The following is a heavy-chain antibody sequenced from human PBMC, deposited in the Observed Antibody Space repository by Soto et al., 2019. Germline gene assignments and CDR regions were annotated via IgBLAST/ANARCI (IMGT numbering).Heavy chain of an antibody. J-gene: IGHJ4*02. CDR2: ISYDGSNK. CDR3: AKDYSGRDIRNLDY. D-gene: IGHD3-10*01. Sequence: PGGSLRLSCAASGFTFSSYGMHWVRQAPGKGLEWVAVISYDGSNKYYADSVKGRFTISRDNSKNTLYLQMNSLRAEDTAVYYCAKDYSGRDIRNLDYWGQGTLVTVYS. CDR1: GFTFSSYG. V-gene: IGHV3-30*18.